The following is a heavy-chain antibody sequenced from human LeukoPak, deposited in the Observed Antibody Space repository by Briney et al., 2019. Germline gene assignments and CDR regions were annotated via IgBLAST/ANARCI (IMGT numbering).Heavy chain of an antibody. V-gene: IGHV4-4*03. CDR1: GGSISSSNW. Sequence: PETLPLVCAVSGGSISSSNWWRWVRQPPGKGLEWIGEIYHSGSTNYNPSLKSRVTISVDKSKNQFSLKLSSVTAADTAVYYCARVIVQHTFDYWGQGTLVTVSS. J-gene: IGHJ4*02. CDR3: ARVIVQHTFDY. CDR2: IYHSGST. D-gene: IGHD2/OR15-2a*01.